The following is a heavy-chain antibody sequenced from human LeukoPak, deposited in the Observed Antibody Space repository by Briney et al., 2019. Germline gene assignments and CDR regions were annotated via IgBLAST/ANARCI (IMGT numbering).Heavy chain of an antibody. CDR1: GFTVSSNY. CDR3: ARNDYGDYVGAFDI. Sequence: PGGSLRLSCAASGFTVSSNYMSWVRQAPGKGLEWVSAIYSGGSTYYADSVKGRFTISRHNSKNTLYLQMNSLRAEDTAVYYCARNDYGDYVGAFDIWGQGTMVTVSS. J-gene: IGHJ3*02. V-gene: IGHV3-53*04. CDR2: IYSGGST. D-gene: IGHD4-17*01.